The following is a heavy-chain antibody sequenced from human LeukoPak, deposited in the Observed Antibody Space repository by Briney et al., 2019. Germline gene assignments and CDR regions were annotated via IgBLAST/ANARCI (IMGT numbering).Heavy chain of an antibody. V-gene: IGHV4-30-2*01. CDR2: IYHSGST. CDR1: GYSISSGGYY. Sequence: SETLSLTCTVSGYSISSGGYYWSWIRQPPGKGLEWIGYIYHSGSTYYNPSLKSRVTISVDRSKNQFSLKLSSVTAADTAVYYCASLTGDGDYWGQGTLVTVSS. CDR3: ASLTGDGDY. D-gene: IGHD7-27*01. J-gene: IGHJ4*02.